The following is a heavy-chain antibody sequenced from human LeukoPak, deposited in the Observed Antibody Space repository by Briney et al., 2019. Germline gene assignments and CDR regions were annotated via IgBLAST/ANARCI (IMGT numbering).Heavy chain of an antibody. CDR1: GGSISSGGYY. V-gene: IGHV4-31*03. J-gene: IGHJ5*02. CDR3: ASATNDWFDP. CDR2: IYYSGIT. Sequence: SETLSLTCTVSGGSISSGGYYWSWIRQRPGKGLEWIGYIYYSGITYYNPSLKSRVTISVDTSKNQFSLKLSSVTAADTAVYYCASATNDWFDPWGQGTLVTVSS.